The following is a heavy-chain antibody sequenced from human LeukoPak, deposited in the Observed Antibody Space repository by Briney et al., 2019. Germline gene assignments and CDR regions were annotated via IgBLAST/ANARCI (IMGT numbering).Heavy chain of an antibody. Sequence: ASVKVSCKASVYTFTSYGISWVRQAPGQGLEWMGWISAYNGNTNYAQKLQGRVTMTTDTSTSTAYMELRSLRSDDTAVYYCATLLRYDSSGLLFGRWGQGTLVTVSS. CDR1: VYTFTSYG. D-gene: IGHD3-22*01. CDR3: ATLLRYDSSGLLFGR. J-gene: IGHJ5*02. V-gene: IGHV1-18*01. CDR2: ISAYNGNT.